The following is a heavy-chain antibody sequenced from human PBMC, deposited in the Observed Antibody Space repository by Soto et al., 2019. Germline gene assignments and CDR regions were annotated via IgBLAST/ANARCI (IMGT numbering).Heavy chain of an antibody. D-gene: IGHD2-2*01. V-gene: IGHV4-38-2*02. CDR2: IYHGGTT. CDR3: ARVHGMVVCGSTFAY. J-gene: IGHJ1*01. Sequence: SATLSVSGTVAGYSIGSGPYWALIQKPPGKVPEWIAIIYHGGTTFYNPSLKSRITISVDTSNNQFSLKLTSVTAADTAVYYCARVHGMVVCGSTFAYWGHRTLVPSP. CDR1: GYSIGSGPY.